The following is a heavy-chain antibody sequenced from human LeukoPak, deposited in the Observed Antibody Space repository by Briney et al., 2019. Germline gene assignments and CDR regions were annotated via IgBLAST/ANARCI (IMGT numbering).Heavy chain of an antibody. J-gene: IGHJ6*03. D-gene: IGHD3-9*01. CDR3: ARAGVVRYVAWLINYYMDV. Sequence: GRSLRLSCAPSGFTFTNHAMQWVRQAPGKGLEYVSAIRGYGGSTYYANSVKGRFTISRDNSKNTVYLQMGSLRPEDMAVYYCARAGVVRYVAWLINYYMDVWGKGTTVTVSS. CDR1: GFTFTNHA. V-gene: IGHV3-64*01. CDR2: IRGYGGST.